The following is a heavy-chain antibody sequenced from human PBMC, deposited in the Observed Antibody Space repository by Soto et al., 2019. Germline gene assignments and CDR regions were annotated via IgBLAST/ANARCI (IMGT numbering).Heavy chain of an antibody. J-gene: IGHJ4*02. CDR1: GYSISTAYY. CDR2: IHHSDGT. V-gene: IGHV4-38-2*02. Sequence: SETLSLTCTVSGYSISTAYYWVWIRQPPGKGLEWIGSIHHSDGTYYNPSLKSRVTMSLDTSKNQFSLNLSSVTAADTAVYYCASPGPTFNHWGQGTLVTVSS. CDR3: ASPGPTFNH. D-gene: IGHD3-10*01.